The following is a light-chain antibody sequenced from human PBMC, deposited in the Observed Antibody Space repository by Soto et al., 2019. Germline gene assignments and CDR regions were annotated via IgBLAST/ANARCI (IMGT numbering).Light chain of an antibody. V-gene: IGLV2-14*01. CDR3: CSYTSNYTYV. CDR2: DVS. CDR1: SSDIGSYSS. J-gene: IGLJ1*01. Sequence: QSVLAQPASVSGSPGQSITISCTGTSSDIGSYSSVSWYQHHPGRAPKLMIYDVSDRPSGVSTRFSRSKSGNAASLTISGLQAEDEADYYCCSYTSNYTYVFGTGTKVTVL.